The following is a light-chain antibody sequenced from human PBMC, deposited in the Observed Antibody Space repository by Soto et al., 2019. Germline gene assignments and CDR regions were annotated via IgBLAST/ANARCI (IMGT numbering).Light chain of an antibody. J-gene: IGKJ5*01. CDR1: QDISRY. CDR2: FSS. Sequence: IQLTPSPSSLSASVGDSVTITFRASQDISRYLAWYQQKAGKAPKLLIYFSSTLQSGVPSRFSGSRSGTDFTLTISSLQPEDFAVYYCQQRSNWPITFGQGTRLEIK. CDR3: QQRSNWPIT. V-gene: IGKV1-9*01.